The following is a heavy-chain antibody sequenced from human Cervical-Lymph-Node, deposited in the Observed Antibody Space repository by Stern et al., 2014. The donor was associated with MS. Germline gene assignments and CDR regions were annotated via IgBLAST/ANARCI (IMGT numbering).Heavy chain of an antibody. CDR2: FDPDDGET. J-gene: IGHJ3*02. CDR3: VRYGGYVDAFDM. Sequence: QVQLVESGAEVKKPGASVKVSCKVSGYSLTDLSMHWVRQPPGQGLEWMGGFDPDDGETIYAQQFQGRLTMTEDTSADTAYMELSSLRSEDTAVYYCVRYGGYVDAFDMWGQGTMVTVSS. CDR1: GYSLTDLS. V-gene: IGHV1-24*01. D-gene: IGHD4-17*01.